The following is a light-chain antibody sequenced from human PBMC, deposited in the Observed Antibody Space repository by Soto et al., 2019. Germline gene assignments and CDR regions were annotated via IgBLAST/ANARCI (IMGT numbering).Light chain of an antibody. V-gene: IGKV3-11*01. Sequence: EIVLTQSPATLSLSPGERATLSCRASQSVSNFLAWYQQKPGQAPRLLIYDTSIRATGIPARFSGSGSGTDFTLTISSLEPEDFAVYYCQQRSNWPRGTFGQGTKVDI. CDR2: DTS. J-gene: IGKJ1*01. CDR1: QSVSNF. CDR3: QQRSNWPRGT.